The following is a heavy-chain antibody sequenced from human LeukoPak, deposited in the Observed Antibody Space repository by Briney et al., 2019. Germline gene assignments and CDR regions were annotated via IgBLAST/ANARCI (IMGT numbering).Heavy chain of an antibody. J-gene: IGHJ6*03. CDR2: ISYDGSNK. CDR3: ARVLRYCSGGNCYSGGLGYMDV. V-gene: IGHV3-30*04. Sequence: GGSLRLSCAASGFTFSSYAMHWVRQAPGKGLEWVAVISYDGSNKYYADSVKGRFTISRDNSKNTLYLQMNSLRAEDTAVYYCARVLRYCSGGNCYSGGLGYMDVWGKGTTVTVSS. CDR1: GFTFSSYA. D-gene: IGHD2-15*01.